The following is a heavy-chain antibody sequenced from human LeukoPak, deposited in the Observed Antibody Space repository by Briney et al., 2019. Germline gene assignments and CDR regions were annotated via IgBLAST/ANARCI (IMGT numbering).Heavy chain of an antibody. D-gene: IGHD2-2*02. J-gene: IGHJ4*02. CDR2: IIPILGIA. CDR1: GGTFSSYT. V-gene: IGHV1-69*02. Sequence: SVKVSCKASGGTFSSYTISCVRQAPGQGLEWMGRIIPILGIANYAQKFQGRVTITADKSTSTAYMELSSLRSENTAVYYCAINIPPAHCSSTSCYTGDYWGQGTLVTVSS. CDR3: AINIPPAHCSSTSCYTGDY.